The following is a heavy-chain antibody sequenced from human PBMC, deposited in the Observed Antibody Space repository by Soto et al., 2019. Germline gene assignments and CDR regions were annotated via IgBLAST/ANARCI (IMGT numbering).Heavy chain of an antibody. Sequence: SLRLSCTASGFTFGDYAMSWFRQAPGKGLEWVGFIRSKAYGGTTEYAASVKGRFTISRDDSKIIAYLQMNSLKTEDTAVYYCTRSGGAGTYYYYYYGMDVWGQGTTVTVSS. D-gene: IGHD1-1*01. V-gene: IGHV3-49*03. CDR1: GFTFGDYA. CDR2: IRSKAYGGTT. CDR3: TRSGGAGTYYYYYYGMDV. J-gene: IGHJ6*02.